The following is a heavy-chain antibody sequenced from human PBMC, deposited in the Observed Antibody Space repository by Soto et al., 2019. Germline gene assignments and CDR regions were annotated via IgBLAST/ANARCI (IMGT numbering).Heavy chain of an antibody. J-gene: IGHJ5*02. Sequence: SETLSLTCTVSGGSISSYYWSWIRQPPGKGLEWIGYIFYSGSTNYNPSLKSRVTMSVDTSKNQFSLKLSSVTAADTAVYYCVRDSGSGSYSYNWFDPWGQGTLVTSPQ. V-gene: IGHV4-59*01. CDR2: IFYSGST. D-gene: IGHD3-10*01. CDR1: GGSISSYY. CDR3: VRDSGSGSYSYNWFDP.